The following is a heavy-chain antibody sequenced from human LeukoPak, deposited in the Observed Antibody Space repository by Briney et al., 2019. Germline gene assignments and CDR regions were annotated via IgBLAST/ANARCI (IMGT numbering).Heavy chain of an antibody. CDR1: GGSFSGYY. J-gene: IGHJ4*02. Sequence: SETLSPTCAVYGGSFSGYYWSWIRQPPGKGLGWIGEINHSGSTNYNPSLKSRVTISVDTSKNQFSLKLSSVTAADTAVYYCAREEIQLWYVRDYWGQGTLVTVSS. D-gene: IGHD5-18*01. CDR2: INHSGST. V-gene: IGHV4-34*01. CDR3: AREEIQLWYVRDY.